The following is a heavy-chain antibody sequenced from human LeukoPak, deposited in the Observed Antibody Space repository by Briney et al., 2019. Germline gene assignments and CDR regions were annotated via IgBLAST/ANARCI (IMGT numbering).Heavy chain of an antibody. J-gene: IGHJ6*03. Sequence: AASVKVSCKASGYTFTSYGISWVRQAPGQGLEWMGWISAYNGNTNYAQKLQGRVTMTTDTSTSTACMELRSLRSDDTAVYYCARDGGFMVRGVRSRGYYMDVWGKGTTVTISS. D-gene: IGHD3-10*01. CDR1: GYTFTSYG. CDR2: ISAYNGNT. CDR3: ARDGGFMVRGVRSRGYYMDV. V-gene: IGHV1-18*01.